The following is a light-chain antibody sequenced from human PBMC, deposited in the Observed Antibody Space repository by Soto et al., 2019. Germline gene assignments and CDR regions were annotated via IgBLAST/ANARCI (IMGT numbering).Light chain of an antibody. J-gene: IGKJ1*01. CDR1: QSVSTW. V-gene: IGKV1-5*01. Sequence: DIQMTQSPSTLSASVGDRVTITCRASQSVSTWLAWYQQRPGKAPKLLIYAASTLQSGVPSRFSGSGSGTDFTLTISCLQSEDFATYYCQQYYSYPRTFGQGTKVDI. CDR2: AAS. CDR3: QQYYSYPRT.